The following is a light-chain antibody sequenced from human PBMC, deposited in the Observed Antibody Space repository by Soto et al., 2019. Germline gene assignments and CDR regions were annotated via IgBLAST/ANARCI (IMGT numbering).Light chain of an antibody. V-gene: IGLV2-14*01. CDR3: SAYTVSRTYV. Sequence: QSVLTQPASVSGSPGQSITISCTGTSSDVGAYNYISWYQQYPGTAPKIMIYEVSSRPSGVSHRFSGSKSGNTASLTISGLQPEDEADYYCSAYTVSRTYVFGTGTKVTVL. CDR2: EVS. J-gene: IGLJ1*01. CDR1: SSDVGAYNY.